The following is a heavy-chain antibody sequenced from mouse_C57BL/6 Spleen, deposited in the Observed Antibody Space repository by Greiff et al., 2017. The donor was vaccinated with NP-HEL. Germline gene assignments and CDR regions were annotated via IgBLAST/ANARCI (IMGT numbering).Heavy chain of an antibody. Sequence: VQLQQSGPELVKPGASVKFSCKASGYAFSSSWMNWVKQRPGKGLEWIGRIYPGDGDTNYNGKFKGKATLTADKSSSTAYMQLSSLTSEDSAVYFCAYGSSHDYWGKGTTLTVSS. CDR3: AYGSSHDY. CDR2: IYPGDGDT. D-gene: IGHD1-1*01. CDR1: GYAFSSSW. J-gene: IGHJ2*01. V-gene: IGHV1-82*01.